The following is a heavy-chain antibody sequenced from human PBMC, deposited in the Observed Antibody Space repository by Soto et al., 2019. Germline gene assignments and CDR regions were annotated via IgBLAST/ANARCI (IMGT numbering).Heavy chain of an antibody. CDR1: GYTFTIYY. D-gene: IGHD3-3*01. V-gene: IGHV1-46*01. CDR2: INPSGGST. CDR3: ARAVHYDFWSGSGGPNDY. J-gene: IGHJ4*02. Sequence: GASVQVSCKASGYTFTIYYMHWVRQAPGQGLEWMGIINPSGGSTSYAQKFQGRVTMTRDTSTSTVYMELSSLRSEDTAVYYCARAVHYDFWSGSGGPNDYWGQGTLVTVSS.